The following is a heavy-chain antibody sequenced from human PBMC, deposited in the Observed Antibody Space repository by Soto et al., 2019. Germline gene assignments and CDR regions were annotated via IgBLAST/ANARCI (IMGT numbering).Heavy chain of an antibody. CDR1: GGSISSSNW. D-gene: IGHD3-10*01. V-gene: IGHV4-4*02. CDR2: ICHSGGA. Sequence: ASETLSLTCAVSGGSISSSNWWSWFLQPPWKGLEWMGGICHSGGANYTPSLKSRATISVDKSENQCSVKMSSVTGADTAAHYFASAYGSGSYLQEYYYGMQVWGQATTVTFCS. J-gene: IGHJ6*02. CDR3: ASAYGSGSYLQEYYYGMQV.